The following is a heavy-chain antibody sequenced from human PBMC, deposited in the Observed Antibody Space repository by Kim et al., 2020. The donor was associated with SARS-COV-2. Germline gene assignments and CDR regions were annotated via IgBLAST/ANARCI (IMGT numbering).Heavy chain of an antibody. Sequence: GGSLRLSCAASGFTFSSYSMNWVRQAPGKGLEWVSSISSSSSYIYYADSVKGRFTISRDNAKNSLYLQMNSLRAEDTAVYYCWGGEYYDFWSGYYTGAFDYWGQGTLVTVSS. J-gene: IGHJ4*02. D-gene: IGHD3-3*01. CDR3: WGGEYYDFWSGYYTGAFDY. CDR1: GFTFSSYS. CDR2: ISSSSSYI. V-gene: IGHV3-21*01.